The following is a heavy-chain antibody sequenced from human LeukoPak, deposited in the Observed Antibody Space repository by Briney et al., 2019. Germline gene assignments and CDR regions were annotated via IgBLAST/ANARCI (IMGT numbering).Heavy chain of an antibody. CDR2: IYSGGST. Sequence: GGSLRLSCAASGFTVGSHYMTWVRQAPGKGLEWVSVIYSGGSTYYADSVKGRFTISRDNSKNTLYLQMNSLRAEDTAVYYCARLPSYWGQGTLVTVSS. J-gene: IGHJ4*02. V-gene: IGHV3-66*02. CDR1: GFTVGSHY. CDR3: ARLPSY.